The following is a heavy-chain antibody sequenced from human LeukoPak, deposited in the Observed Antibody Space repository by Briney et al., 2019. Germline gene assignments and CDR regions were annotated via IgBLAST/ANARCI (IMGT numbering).Heavy chain of an antibody. CDR3: ARWGRWLHRRFDY. Sequence: ASVKVSCKASGYTFTGYYMHWVRQAPGQGREWMGWINPNSGGTNYAQKFQGRVTMIRDTSISTAYMELSRLRSDDTAVYYCARWGRWLHRRFDYWGQGTLVTVSS. V-gene: IGHV1-2*02. D-gene: IGHD5-24*01. CDR2: INPNSGGT. CDR1: GYTFTGYY. J-gene: IGHJ4*02.